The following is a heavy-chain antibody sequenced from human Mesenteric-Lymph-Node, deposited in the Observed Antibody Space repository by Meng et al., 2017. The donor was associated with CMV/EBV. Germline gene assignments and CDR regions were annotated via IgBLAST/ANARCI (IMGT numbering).Heavy chain of an antibody. V-gene: IGHV3-23*01. J-gene: IGHJ4*02. CDR2: ISGSGGGT. CDR1: GFTFSSYA. Sequence: GESLKISCAASGFTFSSYAISWVRQAPGKGLEWVAAISGSGRSTYWVSAISGSGGGTYYADFVKGRFTISRDNAKNSLYLQMNSLRAEDTAVYYCVRGWNAPSYWGQGTLVTVSS. CDR3: VRGWNAPSY. D-gene: IGHD1-1*01.